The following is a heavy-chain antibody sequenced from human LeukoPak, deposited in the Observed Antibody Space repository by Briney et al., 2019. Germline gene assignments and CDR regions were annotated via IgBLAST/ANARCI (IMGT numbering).Heavy chain of an antibody. CDR3: ARVSSTENGYYYMDV. J-gene: IGHJ6*03. V-gene: IGHV1-3*01. Sequence: ASVKVSCKASGYTFTSYAMHWVRQAPGQRLEWMGWINAGNGNTKYSQKFRGRVTITRDTSASTAYMELSSLRSEDTAVYYCARVSSTENGYYYMDVWGKGTTVTVSS. D-gene: IGHD2-2*01. CDR1: GYTFTSYA. CDR2: INAGNGNT.